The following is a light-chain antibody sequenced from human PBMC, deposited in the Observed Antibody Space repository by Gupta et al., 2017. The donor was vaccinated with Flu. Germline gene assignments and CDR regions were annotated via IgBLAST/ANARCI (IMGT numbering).Light chain of an antibody. Sequence: TISCVGSSSNVGRNTVNWYQHLPGTAPNLLIYSNTQRPSGVPDRFSGSKSGTSASLAISGLQSEDEADYYCAAWDDSLIGLWVFGGGTKLTVL. CDR1: SSNVGRNT. J-gene: IGLJ3*02. CDR3: AAWDDSLIGLWV. CDR2: SNT. V-gene: IGLV1-44*01.